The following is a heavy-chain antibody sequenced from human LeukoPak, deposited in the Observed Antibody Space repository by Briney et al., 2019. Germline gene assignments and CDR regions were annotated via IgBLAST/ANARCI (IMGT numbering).Heavy chain of an antibody. D-gene: IGHD3-22*01. Sequence: GGSLRLSCAASGFTVSSNYMSWVRQAPGKGLEWVSVIYSGGSTYYADSVKGRFTISRDNSKNTLYLQMNSLRAEDTAVYYCARVNYDSSGYIDYWGQGTLVTVSS. CDR2: IYSGGST. J-gene: IGHJ4*02. CDR3: ARVNYDSSGYIDY. V-gene: IGHV3-66*01. CDR1: GFTVSSNY.